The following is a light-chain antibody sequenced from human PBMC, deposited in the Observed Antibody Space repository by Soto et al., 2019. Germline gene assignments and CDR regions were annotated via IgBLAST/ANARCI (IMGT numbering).Light chain of an antibody. CDR3: MLYIGGGRVV. Sequence: QAVVTQDPSFSVSPGGTVTLTCGLTSGSVSTTYYPSWYQQTPGQAPRTLIYSTNIRSSGVPDRFSGSSLGNKAALTITGAQEDDESDYHCMLYIGGGRVVFGGGTKLTVL. CDR2: STN. J-gene: IGLJ2*01. V-gene: IGLV8-61*01. CDR1: SGSVSTTYY.